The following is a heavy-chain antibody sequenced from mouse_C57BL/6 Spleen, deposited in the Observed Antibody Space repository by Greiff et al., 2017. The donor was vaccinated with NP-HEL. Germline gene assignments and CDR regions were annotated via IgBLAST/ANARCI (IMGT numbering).Heavy chain of an antibody. CDR1: GYSFTGYY. J-gene: IGHJ2*01. V-gene: IGHV1-42*01. Sequence: LVESGPELVKPGASVKISCKASGYSFTGYYMNWVKQSPEKSLEWIGEINPSTGGTTYNQKFKAKATLTVDKSSSTAYMQLKSLTSEDSAVYYCQGLDYWGQGTTLTVSS. CDR3: QGLDY. CDR2: INPSTGGT.